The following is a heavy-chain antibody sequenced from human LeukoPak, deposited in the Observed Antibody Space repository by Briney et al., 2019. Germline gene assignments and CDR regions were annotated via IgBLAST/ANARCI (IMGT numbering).Heavy chain of an antibody. D-gene: IGHD5-24*01. V-gene: IGHV5-51*01. CDR1: GYRFTEFW. J-gene: IGHJ4*02. Sequence: GESLKISCKAPGYRFTEFWIAWVRRTPGKGLEWMGIIYPGDSDVRYSPSFQGQVTISADKSTKTAHLQWNNLKASDTGIYYCARSDVGYNYAVFHRWGQGTQVTV. CDR3: ARSDVGYNYAVFHR. CDR2: IYPGDSDV.